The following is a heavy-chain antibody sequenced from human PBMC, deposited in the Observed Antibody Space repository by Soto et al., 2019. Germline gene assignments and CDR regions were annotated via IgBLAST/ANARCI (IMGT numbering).Heavy chain of an antibody. D-gene: IGHD1-26*01. Sequence: QLQLQESGPGLVKASETLSLTCRVSGGSISNSSTYYWGWIRQPPGKGLEWIGSIYYSGSTYYNPSLQSRVTISVDTSKNQFSLKLSSVTAADTAVYHCATLRLSGSYWEDWGQGILVTVSS. V-gene: IGHV4-39*01. CDR2: IYYSGST. CDR1: GGSISNSSTYY. J-gene: IGHJ4*02. CDR3: ATLRLSGSYWED.